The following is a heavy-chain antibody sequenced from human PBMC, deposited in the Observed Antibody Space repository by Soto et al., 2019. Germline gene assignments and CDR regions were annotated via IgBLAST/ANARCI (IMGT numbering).Heavy chain of an antibody. V-gene: IGHV1-18*04. CDR2: ISAYNGNT. D-gene: IGHD3-16*01. CDR1: RSTFTSYG. J-gene: IGHJ6*02. CDR3: AREMIHYYCYYGMDV. Sequence: EPSVKVSCKASRSTFTSYGISWVRQAPGQGLGWMGWISAYNGNTNYAQKLQGRVTMTTDTSTSTAYMELRSLKSDDTAVYYCAREMIHYYCYYGMDVYGQGTTVTVCS.